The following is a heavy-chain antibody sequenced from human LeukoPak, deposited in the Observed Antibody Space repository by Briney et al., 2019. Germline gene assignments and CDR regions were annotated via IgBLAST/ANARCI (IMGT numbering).Heavy chain of an antibody. Sequence: GQSLRLSCAASGFTFSSYAMSWVRQAPGKGLEWVSGITASGDTTHHIDSVKGRFTISRDNSKNTLFLQMNSLRVEDTALYYCAELGITMIGGVWGKGTTVTISS. D-gene: IGHD3-10*02. V-gene: IGHV3-23*01. CDR2: ITASGDTT. J-gene: IGHJ6*04. CDR1: GFTFSSYA. CDR3: AELGITMIGGV.